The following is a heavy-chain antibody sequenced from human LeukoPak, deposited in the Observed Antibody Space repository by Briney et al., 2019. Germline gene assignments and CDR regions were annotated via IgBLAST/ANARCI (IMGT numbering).Heavy chain of an antibody. CDR1: GGSISSGGYS. Sequence: SQTLSLTCAVSGGSISSGGYSWSWIRQPPGKGLEWIGYIYYSGSTNYNPSLKSRVTISVDTSKNQFSLKLSSVTAADTAVYYCARAGDGYHPGDFDLWGRGTLVTVSS. J-gene: IGHJ2*01. CDR3: ARAGDGYHPGDFDL. CDR2: IYYSGST. V-gene: IGHV4-61*08. D-gene: IGHD5-24*01.